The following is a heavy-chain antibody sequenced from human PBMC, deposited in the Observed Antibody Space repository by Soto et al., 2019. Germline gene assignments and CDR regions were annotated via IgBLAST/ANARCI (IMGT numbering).Heavy chain of an antibody. CDR2: INHSGST. D-gene: IGHD2-15*01. J-gene: IGHJ6*02. CDR3: ARGRMGYYYYYGMDV. V-gene: IGHV4-4*02. Sequence: LSLTCAVSGGSISRSNWWSWIRQPPGKGLEWIGEINHSGSTNYNPSLKSRVTISVDTSKNQFSLKLSSVTAADTAVYYCARGRMGYYYYYGMDVWGQGTTVTVSS. CDR1: GGSISRSNW.